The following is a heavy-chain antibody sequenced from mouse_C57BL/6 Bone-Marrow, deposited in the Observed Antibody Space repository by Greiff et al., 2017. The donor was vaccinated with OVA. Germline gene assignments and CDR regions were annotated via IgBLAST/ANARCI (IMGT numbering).Heavy chain of an antibody. CDR1: GFTFSDYY. V-gene: IGHV5-12*01. J-gene: IGHJ1*03. Sequence: EVMLVESGGGLVQPGGSLKLSCAASGFTFSDYYMYWVRQTPEKRLEWVAYISNGGGSTYYPDTVKGRFTISRDTAKNTLYLQMGRLKSEDTAMYYCARHNYYGSSYRYFDVWGTGTTVTVSS. CDR2: ISNGGGST. CDR3: ARHNYYGSSYRYFDV. D-gene: IGHD1-1*01.